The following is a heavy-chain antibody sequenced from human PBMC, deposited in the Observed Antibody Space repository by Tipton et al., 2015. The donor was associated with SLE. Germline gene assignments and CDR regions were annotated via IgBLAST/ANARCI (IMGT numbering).Heavy chain of an antibody. CDR1: GGSISSSNYY. J-gene: IGHJ4*02. CDR3: ARGGQQLYYFDY. D-gene: IGHD6-13*01. V-gene: IGHV4-39*07. CDR2: INHSGST. Sequence: TLSLTCTVSGGSISSSNYYWGWIRQPPGKGLEWIGEINHSGSTDYNPSLKSRVTISLDTSKNQFSLKLSSVTAADTAVYYCARGGQQLYYFDYWGQGTLVTVSS.